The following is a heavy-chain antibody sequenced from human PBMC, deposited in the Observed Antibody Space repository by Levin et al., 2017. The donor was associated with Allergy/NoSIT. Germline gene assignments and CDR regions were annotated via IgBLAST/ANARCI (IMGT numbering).Heavy chain of an antibody. Sequence: PVASVKVSCKASGFSFTSFGISWVRQAPGQGLEWMGWISPYSGDTNYAQKLQGRVTMTTDTSTSTAYMELRSLRSDDTAVYYCARELADTAADTFYIWGQGTMVTVSS. V-gene: IGHV1-18*01. D-gene: IGHD5-18*01. CDR3: ARELADTAADTFYI. J-gene: IGHJ3*02. CDR1: GFSFTSFG. CDR2: ISPYSGDT.